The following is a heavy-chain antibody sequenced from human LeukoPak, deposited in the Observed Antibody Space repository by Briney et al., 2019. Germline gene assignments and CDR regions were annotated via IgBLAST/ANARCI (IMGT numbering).Heavy chain of an antibody. J-gene: IGHJ3*02. V-gene: IGHV1-69*13. CDR3: ARGRYYDFWSGLAGAFDI. Sequence: SVKVSCKASGGTFSSYAISWVRQAPGQGLEWMGGIIPIFGTANYAQKFQGRVTITADESTSTAYMELSSLRSEDTAVYYCARGRYYDFWSGLAGAFDIWGQGTMVTVSS. D-gene: IGHD3-3*01. CDR1: GGTFSSYA. CDR2: IIPIFGTA.